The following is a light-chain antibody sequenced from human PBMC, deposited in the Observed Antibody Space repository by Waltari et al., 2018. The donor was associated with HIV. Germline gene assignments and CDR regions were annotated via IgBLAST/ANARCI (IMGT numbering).Light chain of an antibody. Sequence: QSALTQPASVSGSPGQSITVSCTGTSSDIGTYDLVSWYQQEPGKAPKLIINDVTARPSGVSSRVSGSKSGNTAFLTISGLQVEDESLYFCCSFSPNGASWVFGGGTKVTVL. J-gene: IGLJ3*02. CDR3: CSFSPNGASWV. CDR2: DVT. V-gene: IGLV2-23*02. CDR1: SSDIGTYDL.